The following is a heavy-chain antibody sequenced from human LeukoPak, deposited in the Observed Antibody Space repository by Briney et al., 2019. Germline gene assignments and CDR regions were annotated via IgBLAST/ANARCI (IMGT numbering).Heavy chain of an antibody. CDR2: INPSGGST. V-gene: IGHV1-46*01. CDR3: ATLYSGSFYYFDY. J-gene: IGHJ4*02. D-gene: IGHD1-26*01. Sequence: ASVKVSCKASGYTFTSYYMHWVLQAPGQGLEWMGIINPSGGSTSYAQKVQGRVTMTEDTSTDTAYMELSSLRSEDTAVYYCATLYSGSFYYFDYWGQGTLVTVSS. CDR1: GYTFTSYY.